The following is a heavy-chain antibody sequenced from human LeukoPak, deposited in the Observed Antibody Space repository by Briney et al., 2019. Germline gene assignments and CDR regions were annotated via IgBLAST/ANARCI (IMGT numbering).Heavy chain of an antibody. V-gene: IGHV4-59*01. Sequence: SETLSLTCTVSGGSITSYYWSWIRQPPGKGLEWIGYIYHSGSTNYSPSLKSRVTISVDTSKNQFSLKLSSVTAADTAVYYCARTPWNIVATITTPAPLLFDNWGQGTLVTVSS. D-gene: IGHD5-12*01. J-gene: IGHJ4*02. CDR1: GGSITSYY. CDR3: ARTPWNIVATITTPAPLLFDN. CDR2: IYHSGST.